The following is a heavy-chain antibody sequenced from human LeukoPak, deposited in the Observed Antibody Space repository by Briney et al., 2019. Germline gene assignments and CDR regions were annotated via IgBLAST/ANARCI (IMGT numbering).Heavy chain of an antibody. J-gene: IGHJ3*01. D-gene: IGHD4-11*01. Sequence: PSETLSPTCADYGGSFSGYYWSWIRQPPGKGLEWIGEITYSGSTNYNPSLKSRATISVDTSKNQFSLKLTSVTAADTAVYYCARSHDYSTSLAFDVWGQGTMVTVSS. CDR2: ITYSGST. V-gene: IGHV4-34*01. CDR1: GGSFSGYY. CDR3: ARSHDYSTSLAFDV.